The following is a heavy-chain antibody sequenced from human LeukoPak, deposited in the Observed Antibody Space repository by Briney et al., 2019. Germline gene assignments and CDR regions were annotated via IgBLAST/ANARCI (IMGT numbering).Heavy chain of an antibody. CDR1: GGSISSFY. CDR2: IYYSGSS. J-gene: IGHJ4*02. D-gene: IGHD6-19*01. V-gene: IGHV4-59*08. CDR3: ARHRGYSSGLSEY. Sequence: SETLSLTCTVSGGSISSFYWNWIRQPPGKGLEWLGYIYYSGSSNYNPSLKSRITISVDTSKNQFSLNLSSVTAADTAVYYCARHRGYSSGLSEYWGQGTLVTVSS.